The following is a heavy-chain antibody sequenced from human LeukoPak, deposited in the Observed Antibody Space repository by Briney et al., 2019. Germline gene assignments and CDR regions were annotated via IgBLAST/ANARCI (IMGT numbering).Heavy chain of an antibody. J-gene: IGHJ4*02. CDR2: INSDGYST. D-gene: IGHD3-10*01. CDR3: ARARGRTSEPYYFDY. V-gene: IGHV3-74*03. Sequence: SGVSLRLSCAASGFTLSSYWMHWVRQPPGKGLVWVSRINSDGYSTTFADSVKGRFSISRDNAKNTVYLQMNSLRDEDTAVYYCARARGRTSEPYYFDYWGQGILVTVSS. CDR1: GFTLSSYW.